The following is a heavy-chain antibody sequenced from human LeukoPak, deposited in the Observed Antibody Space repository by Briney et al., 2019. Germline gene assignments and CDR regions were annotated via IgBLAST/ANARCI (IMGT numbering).Heavy chain of an antibody. V-gene: IGHV3-11*04. CDR3: ARGTPSSSGWLYYGMDV. CDR1: GFTFSDYY. Sequence: KTGGSLRLSCAASGFTFSDYYMSWIRQAPGKGLEWVSYISSSGSTRYYADSVKGRFTISRDNAKNSLYLQMNSLRAEDTAVYYCARGTPSSSGWLYYGMDVWGQGTTVTVSS. CDR2: ISSSGSTR. D-gene: IGHD6-19*01. J-gene: IGHJ6*02.